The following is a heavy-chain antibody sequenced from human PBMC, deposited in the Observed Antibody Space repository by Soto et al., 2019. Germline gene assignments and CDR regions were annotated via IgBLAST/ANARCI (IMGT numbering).Heavy chain of an antibody. Sequence: GALLPSGSASGFTFSSYVMSGVRQAPGKGLEWVSAVSTSGGSTFYAGSVKGRFAISRDNSKNTLYLQMNSLRAEDTAVYYCAKKAGYSGYDPFDYWGQGTLVTVYS. J-gene: IGHJ4*02. CDR3: AKKAGYSGYDPFDY. CDR2: VSTSGGST. D-gene: IGHD5-12*01. V-gene: IGHV3-23*01. CDR1: GFTFSSYV.